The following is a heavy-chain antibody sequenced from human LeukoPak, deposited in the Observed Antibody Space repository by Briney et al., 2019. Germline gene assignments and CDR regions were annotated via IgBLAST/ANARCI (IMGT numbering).Heavy chain of an antibody. CDR1: GFTLSTDS. J-gene: IGHJ4*02. D-gene: IGHD4-23*01. V-gene: IGHV3-48*04. CDR3: ARDRGAPYGGND. CDR2: ISSSSSTI. Sequence: GGSLRLSCAASGFTLSTDSMNWVRQTPGKGLEWVSYISSSSSTIYYADPVKGRFTISRDNAKNSLYLQMNSLRAEDTAVYYCARDRGAPYGGNDWGQGTLVTVSS.